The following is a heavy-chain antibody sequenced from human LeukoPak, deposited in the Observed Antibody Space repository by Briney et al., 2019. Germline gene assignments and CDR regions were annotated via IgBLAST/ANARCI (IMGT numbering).Heavy chain of an antibody. CDR2: INPSVATT. J-gene: IGHJ4*02. Sequence: ASVKVSCKASRYTFTSYYLHWVRQAPGQGLEWMGIINPSVATTNYPQKFQGRVTMTRDTSTSTVYMELSSLTSEDSALYYCARDRELYYYDSRDFDYWGQGTLVTVSS. D-gene: IGHD3-22*01. V-gene: IGHV1-46*01. CDR3: ARDRELYYYDSRDFDY. CDR1: RYTFTSYY.